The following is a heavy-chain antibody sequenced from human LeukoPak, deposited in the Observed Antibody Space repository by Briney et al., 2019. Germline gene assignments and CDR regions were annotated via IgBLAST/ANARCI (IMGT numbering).Heavy chain of an antibody. Sequence: SETLSLTCTVSGGSISSGDYYWSWIRQPPGKGLEWIGYIYYSGSTYYNPSLESRVTISVDTSKNQFSLKLSSVTAADTAVYYCARRYCSGGSCYFDYWGQGTLVTVSS. CDR3: ARRYCSGGSCYFDY. CDR1: GGSISSGDYY. CDR2: IYYSGST. V-gene: IGHV4-30-4*08. D-gene: IGHD2-15*01. J-gene: IGHJ4*02.